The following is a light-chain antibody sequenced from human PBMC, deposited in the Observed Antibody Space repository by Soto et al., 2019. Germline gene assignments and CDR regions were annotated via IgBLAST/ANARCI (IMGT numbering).Light chain of an antibody. CDR3: QQIYT. Sequence: DIQMTQSPSSLSASVGDRVTITCRASQSISSYLNWYQQKPGKAPKLLIYAASSLQSGVPSRFSGSGSGTDFTRTISSLQPEDFATYSCQQIYTFGPGTKVDIK. V-gene: IGKV1-39*01. CDR1: QSISSY. CDR2: AAS. J-gene: IGKJ3*01.